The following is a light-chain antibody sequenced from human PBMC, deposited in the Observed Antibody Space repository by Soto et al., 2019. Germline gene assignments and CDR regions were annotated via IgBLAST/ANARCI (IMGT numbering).Light chain of an antibody. V-gene: IGKV1-27*01. CDR2: AAS. J-gene: IGKJ1*01. Sequence: DIQMTQSPPSLSASVGERVTITCRASQGISNYLAWYQQKPGEVPKLLIFAASTLQSGVPSRFSGSGSGTDFTLTITSLQPEDVATYHCQNYYASPRTFGQGTKVEVK. CDR1: QGISNY. CDR3: QNYYASPRT.